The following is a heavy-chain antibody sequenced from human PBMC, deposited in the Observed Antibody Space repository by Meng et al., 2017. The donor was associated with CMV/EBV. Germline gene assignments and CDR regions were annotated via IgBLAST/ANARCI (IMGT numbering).Heavy chain of an antibody. Sequence: LSCAASGFTFSNAWMSWVRQAPGKGLVWVSRINSDGSSTSYADSVKGRFTLSRDNAKNTLYLQMNSLRAEDTAVYYCARAEGAWFDPWGQGTLVTVSS. J-gene: IGHJ5*02. V-gene: IGHV3-74*01. CDR3: ARAEGAWFDP. D-gene: IGHD3-16*01. CDR1: GFTFSNAW. CDR2: INSDGSST.